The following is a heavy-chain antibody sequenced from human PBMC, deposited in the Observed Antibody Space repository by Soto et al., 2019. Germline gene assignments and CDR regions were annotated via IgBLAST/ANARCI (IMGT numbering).Heavy chain of an antibody. CDR2: INPNSGGT. CDR1: GYTFTDYY. V-gene: IGHV1-2*02. CDR3: ARKLELRGSYYYYYDMDV. D-gene: IGHD1-7*01. Sequence: ASVKVSCKASGYTFTDYYMHWVRQAPGQGLEWMGWINPNSGGTNYAQKFQGRVTMTRDTSISTAYMELSRLRSDDTAVYYCARKLELRGSYYYYYDMDVWGQGATVTVSS. J-gene: IGHJ6*02.